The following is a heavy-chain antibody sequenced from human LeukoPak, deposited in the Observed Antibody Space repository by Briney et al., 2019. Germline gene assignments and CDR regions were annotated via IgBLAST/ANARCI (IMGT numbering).Heavy chain of an antibody. CDR1: GVTLSRYW. CDR3: AKGFSSGYFDTYFDY. V-gene: IGHV3-74*01. D-gene: IGHD3-22*01. J-gene: IGHJ4*02. Sequence: PGGSLRLACAASGVTLSRYWMHWVRQAPGKGLVWVSRLNSDGSTTTYADSVKGRFTISRDNAKNTLYLQMSSLRAEDTAVYFCAKGFSSGYFDTYFDYWGQGTLVTVSS. CDR2: LNSDGSTT.